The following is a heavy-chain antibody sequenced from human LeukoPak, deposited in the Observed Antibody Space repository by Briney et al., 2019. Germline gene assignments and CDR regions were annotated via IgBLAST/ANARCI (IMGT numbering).Heavy chain of an antibody. CDR2: INHSGST. CDR1: GGSFSGYY. V-gene: IGHV4-34*01. D-gene: IGHD5-12*01. J-gene: IGHJ6*03. Sequence: SETLSLTCAVCGGSFSGYYWSWIRQPPGKGLEWIGEINHSGSTNYNPSLKSRVTISVDTSKNQFSLKLSSVTAADTAVYYCARGRYDLAYYYYYYMDVWGKGTTVTVSS. CDR3: ARGRYDLAYYYYYYMDV.